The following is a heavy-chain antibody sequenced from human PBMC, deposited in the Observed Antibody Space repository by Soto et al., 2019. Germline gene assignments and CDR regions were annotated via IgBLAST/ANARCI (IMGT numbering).Heavy chain of an antibody. D-gene: IGHD4-17*01. CDR3: ARDNGDYRFDY. Sequence: QVQLVESGGGVVQPGRSLRLSCAASGFTFSSYGMHWVRQAPGKGLDWVAVIWYDGSNKYYADSVKGRFTISRDNSKNTLYLQMNSLRAEDTAVYYCARDNGDYRFDYWGQGTLVTVSS. CDR1: GFTFSSYG. CDR2: IWYDGSNK. J-gene: IGHJ4*02. V-gene: IGHV3-33*01.